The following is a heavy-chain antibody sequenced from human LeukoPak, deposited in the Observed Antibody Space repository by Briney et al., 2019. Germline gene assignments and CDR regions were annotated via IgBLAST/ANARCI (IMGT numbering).Heavy chain of an antibody. CDR1: GYTFTGYY. V-gene: IGHV1-2*02. CDR3: ARGRFNYFDSNGHDAFDI. J-gene: IGHJ3*02. Sequence: ASVKVSCKASGYTFTGYYMHWVRQAPGQGLEWMGWINPNSGGTNYAQKFQGRVTMTRDTSISTAFMELSRLTSDDTAVYYCARGRFNYFDSNGHDAFDIWGQGTMVTVSS. CDR2: INPNSGGT. D-gene: IGHD3-22*01.